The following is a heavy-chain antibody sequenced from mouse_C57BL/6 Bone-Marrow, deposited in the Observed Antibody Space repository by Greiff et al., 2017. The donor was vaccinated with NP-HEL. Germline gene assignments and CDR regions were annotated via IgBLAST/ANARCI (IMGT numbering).Heavy chain of an antibody. Sequence: EVMLVESGGGLVKPGGSLKLSCAASGFTFSSYAMSWVRQTPEKRLEWVATISDGGSYTYYPDNVKGRFTISRDNAKNNLYLQMSHLKSEDTAMYYCASGIYDGSLDYWGQGTTLTVSS. J-gene: IGHJ2*01. CDR2: ISDGGSYT. CDR1: GFTFSSYA. V-gene: IGHV5-4*03. CDR3: ASGIYDGSLDY. D-gene: IGHD2-3*01.